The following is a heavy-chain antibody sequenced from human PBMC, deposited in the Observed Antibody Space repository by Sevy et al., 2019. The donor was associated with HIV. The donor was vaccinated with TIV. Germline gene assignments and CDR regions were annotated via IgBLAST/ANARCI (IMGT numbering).Heavy chain of an antibody. Sequence: GGSLRLSCAASGFTFSSYSMNWVRQAPGKGLEWVSYISSSSSTIYYADSVKGRFTISRDNAKNSLYLQMNSLRAEDTAVYYCARDGRGYYYGMDVWGQGTTVTVSS. CDR3: ARDGRGYYYGMDV. D-gene: IGHD1-26*01. CDR2: ISSSSSTI. V-gene: IGHV3-48*01. CDR1: GFTFSSYS. J-gene: IGHJ6*02.